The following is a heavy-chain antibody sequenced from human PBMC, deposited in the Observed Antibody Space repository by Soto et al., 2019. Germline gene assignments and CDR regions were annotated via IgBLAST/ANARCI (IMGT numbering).Heavy chain of an antibody. V-gene: IGHV3-64*02. CDR2: INRNGGNI. Sequence: VGSLRLSCAASGFTLSSYTMYWVRQAPGKGLEYVSAINRNGGNIYYADSVKGRFSISRDNSKNTVYLQMGSLRAEDMAVYYCARGYKGVDYWGQGTLVTVSS. CDR3: ARGYKGVDY. J-gene: IGHJ4*02. CDR1: GFTLSSYT. D-gene: IGHD1-1*01.